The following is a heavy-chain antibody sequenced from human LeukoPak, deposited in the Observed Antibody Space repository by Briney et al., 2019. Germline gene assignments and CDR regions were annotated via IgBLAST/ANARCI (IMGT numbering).Heavy chain of an antibody. CDR2: IYSGGST. J-gene: IGHJ3*02. V-gene: IGHV3-53*01. D-gene: IGHD2-2*02. Sequence: GGSLRLSCAASGLTVSSNYMSWVRQAPGKGLEWVSVIYSGGSTYYADSVKGRFTISRDNSKNTLYLQMNSLRAEDTAVYYCARVDTHDAFDIWGQGTMVTVSS. CDR3: ARVDTHDAFDI. CDR1: GLTVSSNY.